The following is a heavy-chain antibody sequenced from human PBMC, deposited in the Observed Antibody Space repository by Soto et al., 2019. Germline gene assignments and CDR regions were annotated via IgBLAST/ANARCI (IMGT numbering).Heavy chain of an antibody. CDR2: ISSSGSTI. V-gene: IGHV3-48*03. Sequence: GGSLRLSCAASGFTFSSYEMNWVRQAPGKGLEWVSYISSSGSTIYYADSVKGRFTIARDNAKNSLYLQMNSLRAEATAVYYCARVVEIFDYWGQGTLVPSPQ. CDR1: GFTFSSYE. D-gene: IGHD2-15*01. CDR3: ARVVEIFDY. J-gene: IGHJ4*02.